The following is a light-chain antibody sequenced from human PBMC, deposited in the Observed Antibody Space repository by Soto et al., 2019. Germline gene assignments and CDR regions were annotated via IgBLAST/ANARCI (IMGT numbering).Light chain of an antibody. V-gene: IGLV1-44*01. CDR1: SSNIGSNT. CDR3: VAWDDSLNGYGV. J-gene: IGLJ2*01. Sequence: QSALTQPPSASGTPGQRVTISCPGSSSNIGSNTVNWYQQLPGTAPKLVIYSNNQRPSGVPDRFSGSKSGTSASLAISGLQSKDEANFYCVAWDDSLNGYGVLGGGTRVTVL. CDR2: SNN.